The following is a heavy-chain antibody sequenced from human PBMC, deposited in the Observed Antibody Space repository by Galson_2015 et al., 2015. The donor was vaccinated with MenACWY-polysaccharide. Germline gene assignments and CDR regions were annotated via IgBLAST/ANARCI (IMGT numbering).Heavy chain of an antibody. J-gene: IGHJ3*02. V-gene: IGHV4-4*01. D-gene: IGHD2-15*01. CDR3: ATSTRSDPSLEAFDI. CDR2: VYHSGTA. Sequence: ETLSLTCDVSGGSIRSDYWWNWVRQPPGKGLEWIGEVYHSGTANYNPSLKSRVTMSVDESNNQFSLMLSSVTAADTALYFCATSTRSDPSLEAFDIWGQGTMVTVSS. CDR1: GGSIRSDYW.